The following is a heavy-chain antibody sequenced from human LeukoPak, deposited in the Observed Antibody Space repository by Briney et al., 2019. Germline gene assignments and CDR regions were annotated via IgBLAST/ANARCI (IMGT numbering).Heavy chain of an antibody. V-gene: IGHV3-30-3*01. CDR3: ARGSYGGNGY. Sequence: GGSLRLSCAASGFTFSSYAMHWVRQAPGKGLEWVAVISYDGSNKYYADSVKGRFTTSRDNSKNTLYLQMNSLRAEDTAVYYCARGSYGGNGYGGQGTLVTVSS. CDR1: GFTFSSYA. D-gene: IGHD4-23*01. J-gene: IGHJ4*02. CDR2: ISYDGSNK.